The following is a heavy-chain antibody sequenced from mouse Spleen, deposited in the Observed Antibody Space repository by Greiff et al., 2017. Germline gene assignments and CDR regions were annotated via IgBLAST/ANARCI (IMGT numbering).Heavy chain of an antibody. D-gene: IGHD2-4*01. Sequence: DVKLVESGPELVKPGASVKMSCKASGYTFTDYNMHWVKQSHGKSLEWIGYINPNNGGTSYNQKFKGKATLTVNKSSSTAYMELRSLTSEDSAVYYCARSFYYDYSMDYWGQGTSVTVSS. CDR1: GYTFTDYN. CDR3: ARSFYYDYSMDY. J-gene: IGHJ4*01. CDR2: INPNNGGT. V-gene: IGHV1-22*01.